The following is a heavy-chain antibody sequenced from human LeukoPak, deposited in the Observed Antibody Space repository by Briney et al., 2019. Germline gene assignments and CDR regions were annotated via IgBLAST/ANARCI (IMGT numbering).Heavy chain of an antibody. V-gene: IGHV4-4*07. D-gene: IGHD6-19*01. CDR3: AREGRGSAWPLFDY. CDR1: GGSITSYY. J-gene: IGHJ4*02. Sequence: SETLSLTCTVSGGSITSYYWNWIRQPAGKGLEGLEWIGRMSINGKTNYHPALKNRVTMSVDTSKNHFSLKLSSVTATDTAVYYCAREGRGSAWPLFDYWGQGTLVTVSS. CDR2: MSINGKT.